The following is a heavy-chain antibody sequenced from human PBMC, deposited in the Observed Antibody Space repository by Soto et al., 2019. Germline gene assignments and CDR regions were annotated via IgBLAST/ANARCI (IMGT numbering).Heavy chain of an antibody. J-gene: IGHJ6*02. D-gene: IGHD6-19*01. CDR1: GVTFSSYA. CDR3: ARVAVAGAGRYYYYGMDV. CDR2: IIPIFGTA. V-gene: IGHV1-69*01. Sequence: QVQLVQSGAEVKKPGSSVKVSCKASGVTFSSYAISWVRQAPGQGLEWMGGIIPIFGTANYAQKFQGRVTITADESTSTAYMELSSLRSEDTAVYYCARVAVAGAGRYYYYGMDVWGQGTTVTVSS.